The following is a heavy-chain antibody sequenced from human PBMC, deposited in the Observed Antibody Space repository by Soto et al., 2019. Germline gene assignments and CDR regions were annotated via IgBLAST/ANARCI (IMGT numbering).Heavy chain of an antibody. CDR1: GGSISSSSYY. CDR3: ARGGEYSSSVGQYYYYYMDV. Sequence: SETLSLTCTVSGGSISSSSYYWGWIRQPPGKGLEWIGSIYYSGSTYYNPSLKSRVTISVDTSKNQFSLKLSSVTAADTAVYYCARGGEYSSSVGQYYYYYMDVWGKGTTVTVSS. CDR2: IYYSGST. V-gene: IGHV4-39*01. J-gene: IGHJ6*03. D-gene: IGHD6-13*01.